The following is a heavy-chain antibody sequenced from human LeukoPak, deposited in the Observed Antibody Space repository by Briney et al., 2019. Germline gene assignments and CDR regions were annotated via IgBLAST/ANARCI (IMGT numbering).Heavy chain of an antibody. Sequence: GGSLRLSCAASGFTFSSYWMHWVRQAPGRGLVWVSRINSDGSSTSYADSVKGRFTISRDNAKDSLFLQMNSLRAEDTAIYYCARDPRIYCTNGICRDDYFDNWGQGTLVTVSS. V-gene: IGHV3-74*01. CDR3: ARDPRIYCTNGICRDDYFDN. J-gene: IGHJ4*02. CDR1: GFTFSSYW. CDR2: INSDGSST. D-gene: IGHD2-8*01.